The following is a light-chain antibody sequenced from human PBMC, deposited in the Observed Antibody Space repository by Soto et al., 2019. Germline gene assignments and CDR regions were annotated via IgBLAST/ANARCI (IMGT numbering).Light chain of an antibody. V-gene: IGKV1-33*01. CDR3: QQYASYSKT. CDR2: DAT. J-gene: IGKJ1*01. CDR1: QDISNY. Sequence: DIQMTQSPSSLFASVGDTVTITCQASQDISNYLNWYQKKPGKAPKLLIYDATSSDSGVPSRFSGSGSETEFTLTISGIQPDDFATYYCQQYASYSKTFGQGTRVEL.